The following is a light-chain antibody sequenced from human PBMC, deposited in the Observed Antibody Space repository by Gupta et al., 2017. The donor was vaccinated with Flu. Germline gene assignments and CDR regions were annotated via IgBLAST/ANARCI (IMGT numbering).Light chain of an antibody. CDR1: QSVSSY. J-gene: IGKJ5*01. V-gene: IGKV3-11*01. CDR2: DAS. CDR3: QQRSNWPLF. Sequence: EIVLTQSPATLSLSPGERATLSCRASQSVSSYLAWYQQKPGQAPRLLIYDASNTATGLPARVSGSGSGTDFTLTISSLEPEDFAVYYCQQRSNWPLFFGQGTPLEIK.